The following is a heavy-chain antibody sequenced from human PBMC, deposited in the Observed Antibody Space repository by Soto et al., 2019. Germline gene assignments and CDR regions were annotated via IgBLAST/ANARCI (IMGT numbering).Heavy chain of an antibody. V-gene: IGHV4-34*01. CDR3: ARGYCTSTSCSSLDY. CDR2: INHTGST. CDR1: GGSFSGYY. Sequence: ETLSLTCAVYGGSFSGYYWSWIRQPPGKGLEWIAEINHTGSTNYNPSLRSRVTISVDTSKNQFSLKLTSVTAADTAVYFCARGYCTSTSCSSLDYWGQGALVTVSS. D-gene: IGHD2-2*01. J-gene: IGHJ4*02.